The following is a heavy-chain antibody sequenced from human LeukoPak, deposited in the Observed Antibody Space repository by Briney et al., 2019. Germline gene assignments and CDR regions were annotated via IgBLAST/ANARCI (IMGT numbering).Heavy chain of an antibody. Sequence: SETLSLTCAVSGYSISSGYYWGWIRQPPGKGLEWIGSIYHSGSTYYNPSLKSRVTISVDTSKNQFSLKLSSVTAADTAVYYCARLRENGDYGIDYWGQRTLVTVSS. CDR1: GYSISSGYY. D-gene: IGHD4-17*01. V-gene: IGHV4-38-2*01. CDR3: ARLRENGDYGIDY. J-gene: IGHJ4*02. CDR2: IYHSGST.